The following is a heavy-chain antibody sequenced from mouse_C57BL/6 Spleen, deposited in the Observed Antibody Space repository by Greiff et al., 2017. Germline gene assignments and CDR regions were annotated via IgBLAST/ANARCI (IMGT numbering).Heavy chain of an antibody. CDR1: GFTFSDYY. CDR2: INYDGSST. CDR3: VQLRLPTWFAY. Sequence: EVQLMESEGGLVQPGSSMKLSCTASGFTFSDYYMAWVRQVPEKGLEWVANINYDGSSTYYLDSLKSRFIISRDNAKNILYLQMSSLKSEDTATYYCVQLRLPTWFAYWGQGTLVTVSA. D-gene: IGHD3-2*02. J-gene: IGHJ3*01. V-gene: IGHV5-16*01.